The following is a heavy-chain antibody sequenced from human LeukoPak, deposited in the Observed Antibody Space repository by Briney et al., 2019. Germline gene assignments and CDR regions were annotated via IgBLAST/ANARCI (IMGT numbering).Heavy chain of an antibody. J-gene: IGHJ6*02. D-gene: IGHD2-15*01. Sequence: YPSQTLSLTCTVSGGSISSGSYYWSWIRQPAGKGLEWIGRIYTSGSTNYNPSLKSRVTISVDTSKNQFSLKLSSVTAADTAVYYCARAPGVVAATGYYYYGMDVWGQGTTVTVSS. CDR2: IYTSGST. V-gene: IGHV4-61*02. CDR3: ARAPGVVAATGYYYYGMDV. CDR1: GGSISSGSYY.